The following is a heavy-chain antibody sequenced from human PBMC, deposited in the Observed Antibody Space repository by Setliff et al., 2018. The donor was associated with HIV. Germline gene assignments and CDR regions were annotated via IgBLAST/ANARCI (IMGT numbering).Heavy chain of an antibody. CDR3: ARLRDGYNWPNYYYYYYMDV. Sequence: SETLSLTCTVSGSSISSSSYYWGWIRQPPGKGLEWIGSIYYSGSTYYNPSLKSRVTISVDTSKNQFSLKLSSVTAADTAVYYCARLRDGYNWPNYYYYYYMDVWGKGTTVTVSS. D-gene: IGHD5-12*01. V-gene: IGHV4-39*01. CDR1: GSSISSSSYY. CDR2: IYYSGST. J-gene: IGHJ6*03.